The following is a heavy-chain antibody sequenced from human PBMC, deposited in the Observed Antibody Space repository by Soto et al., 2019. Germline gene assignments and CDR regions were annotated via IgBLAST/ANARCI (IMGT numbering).Heavy chain of an antibody. CDR3: AGVGVVYSSRGWFDP. J-gene: IGHJ5*02. Sequence: QVQLVQSGAEVKKPGASVKVSCKASGYTFTSYYMHWVRQAPGQGLEWMGIINPSGGSTSYAQKFQGRVTMTRDTSTSTVYMELSSLRSEDTAVYYCAGVGVVYSSRGWFDPWGQGTLVTVSS. V-gene: IGHV1-46*01. D-gene: IGHD6-13*01. CDR2: INPSGGST. CDR1: GYTFTSYY.